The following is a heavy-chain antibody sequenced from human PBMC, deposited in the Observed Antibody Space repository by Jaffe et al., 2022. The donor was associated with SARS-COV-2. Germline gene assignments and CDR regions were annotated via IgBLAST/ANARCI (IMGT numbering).Heavy chain of an antibody. J-gene: IGHJ6*02. CDR3: AKDGGEWELSGGGVMDV. CDR1: GFTFSSYG. V-gene: IGHV3-30*18. Sequence: QVQLVESGGGVVQPGRSLRLSCAASGFTFSSYGMHWVRQAPGKGLEWVAVISYDGSNKYYADSVKGRFTISRDNSKNTLYLQMNSLRAEDTAVYYCAKDGGEWELSGGGVMDVWGQGTTVTVSS. CDR2: ISYDGSNK. D-gene: IGHD1-26*01.